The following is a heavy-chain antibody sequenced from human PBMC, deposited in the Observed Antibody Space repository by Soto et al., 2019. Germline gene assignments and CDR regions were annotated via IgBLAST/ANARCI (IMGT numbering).Heavy chain of an antibody. Sequence: QVQLVQSGAEVKKPGSSVKVCCNVSGGTLSSYGFNWVRQAPGQGLELMGGIIPMFGITNYTQKFQDRITISADASTYTADMELRSLGADDMANYYCASDRGDDLVNWGQGTLLTVSS. J-gene: IGHJ4*02. CDR3: ASDRGDDLVN. CDR2: IIPMFGIT. D-gene: IGHD3-10*01. CDR1: GGTLSSYG. V-gene: IGHV1-69*12.